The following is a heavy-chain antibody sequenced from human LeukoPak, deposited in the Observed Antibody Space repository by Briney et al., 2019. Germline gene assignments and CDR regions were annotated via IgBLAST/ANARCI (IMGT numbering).Heavy chain of an antibody. J-gene: IGHJ4*02. CDR1: GFTFSSYW. V-gene: IGHV3-23*01. D-gene: IGHD6-19*01. Sequence: GGSLRLSCAASGFTFSSYWMSWVRQAPGKGLECVSGFSGTGGGTYYADSVKGRFTISRDISKNTLYLQMNSLRAEDTAVYYCAKEGGSGWSSFDYWGQGTLVTVSS. CDR3: AKEGGSGWSSFDY. CDR2: FSGTGGGT.